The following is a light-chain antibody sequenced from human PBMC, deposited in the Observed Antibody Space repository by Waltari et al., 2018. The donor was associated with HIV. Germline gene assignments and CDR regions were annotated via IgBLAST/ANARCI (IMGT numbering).Light chain of an antibody. CDR3: CSYAGSYTYV. CDR1: SSDVGGYNY. CDR2: DVS. V-gene: IGLV2-11*01. Sequence: QSALTQPRSVSGSPGQSVTISCTGTSSDVGGYNYVSWYQQHPGKAPKRMIFDVSKRPSVVPDRFSGSRSGNTASLTISGLQAEDEADYYCCSYAGSYTYVFGTGTKVTVL. J-gene: IGLJ1*01.